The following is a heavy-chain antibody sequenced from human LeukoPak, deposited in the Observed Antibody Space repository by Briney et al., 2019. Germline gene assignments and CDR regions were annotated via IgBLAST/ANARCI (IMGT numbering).Heavy chain of an antibody. J-gene: IGHJ4*02. CDR2: ISSSGSTI. D-gene: IGHD6-13*01. CDR1: GFTFSDYY. Sequence: GGALRLSCAASGFTFSDYYMSWIRQAPGKGLEWVSYISSSGSTIYYADSVKGRFTISRDNAKNSLYLQMNSLRAEDTAVYYCARVSSWYRAADYWGQGTLVTVSS. CDR3: ARVSSWYRAADY. V-gene: IGHV3-11*01.